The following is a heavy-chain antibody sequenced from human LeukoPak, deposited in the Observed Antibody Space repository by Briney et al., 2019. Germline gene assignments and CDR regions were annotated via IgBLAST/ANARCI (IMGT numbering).Heavy chain of an antibody. D-gene: IGHD3-3*01. CDR2: IIPILGIA. CDR3: ARNVEEDFWSGYYPSYYFDY. CDR1: GGTISSYA. V-gene: IGHV1-69*04. Sequence: ASVKVSCKASGGTISSYAISWVRQAPGQGLEWMGRIIPILGIANYAQKFQGRVTITADKSTSTAYMELSSLRSEDTAVYYCARNVEEDFWSGYYPSYYFDYWGQGALVTVSS. J-gene: IGHJ4*02.